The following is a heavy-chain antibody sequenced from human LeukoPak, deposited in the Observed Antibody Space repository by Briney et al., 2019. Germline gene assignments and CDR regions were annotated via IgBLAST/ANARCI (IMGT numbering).Heavy chain of an antibody. CDR3: ARGPTTVTRAFDY. Sequence: SETLSLTCAVYGGSFSNYYRSCIRQSPGKGLEWIGEINHSGSTNYNPSLKSRVTMSVDTSKNQFSLKLRSVTAADTAVYYCARGPTTVTRAFDYWGQGILVTVSS. D-gene: IGHD4-17*01. V-gene: IGHV4-34*01. CDR2: INHSGST. CDR1: GGSFSNYY. J-gene: IGHJ4*02.